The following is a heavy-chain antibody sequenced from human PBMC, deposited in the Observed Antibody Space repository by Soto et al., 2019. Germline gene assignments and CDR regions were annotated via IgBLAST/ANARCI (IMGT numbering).Heavy chain of an antibody. V-gene: IGHV3-64*01. D-gene: IGHD7-27*01. CDR1: GFTFTTYT. CDR3: AGGHLPWASPTSGRDA. Sequence: EVQLVESGGGLVQPGGSLRLSCVASGFTFTTYTLHWVRQAPGKGLEYLSAISKDGVHTYYANSVKGRFIISRDNSKDTGFLTVGGWRPEDMAVYYWAGGHLPWASPTSGRDAWGQGTRSPSP. J-gene: IGHJ6*02. CDR2: ISKDGVHT.